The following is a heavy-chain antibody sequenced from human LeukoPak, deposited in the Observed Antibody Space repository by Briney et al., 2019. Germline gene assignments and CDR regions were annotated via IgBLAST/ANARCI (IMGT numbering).Heavy chain of an antibody. D-gene: IGHD2-21*02. Sequence: SQTLSLTCTVSGGSISSGSYHWSWIPQPAGQGLEWIGRLYTSESTNYNPSLKSRVTISVDTSKNQFSLKLSSVTAADTAVYYCAREQPYCGGDCYSDYWGQGTLVTVSS. V-gene: IGHV4-61*02. CDR2: LYTSEST. CDR1: GGSISSGSYH. J-gene: IGHJ4*02. CDR3: AREQPYCGGDCYSDY.